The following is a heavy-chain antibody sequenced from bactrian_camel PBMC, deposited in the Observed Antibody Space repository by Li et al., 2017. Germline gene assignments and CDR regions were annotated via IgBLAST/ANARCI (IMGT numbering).Heavy chain of an antibody. CDR1: GYTYGSSC. J-gene: IGHJ4*01. D-gene: IGHD3*01. CDR3: AAEFRFRGRPCSMVWKDYAY. CDR2: IYTDAGSS. V-gene: IGHV3-3*01. Sequence: HVQLVESGGGSVQAGGSLRISCTVSGYTYGSSCKGWFRRAPGKEREFVAGIYTDAGSSHYSDSVKGRFVVSQGSAKNTVYQQMKSLEPEDTAMYYCAAEFRFRGRPCSMVWKDYAYRGQGTQVTVS.